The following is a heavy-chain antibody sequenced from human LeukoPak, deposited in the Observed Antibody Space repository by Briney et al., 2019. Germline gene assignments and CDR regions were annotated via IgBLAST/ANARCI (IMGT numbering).Heavy chain of an antibody. CDR1: GGSFSGYY. CDR3: ARGWGYYGSGSRTTLWFDP. D-gene: IGHD3-10*01. Sequence: KPPETLSLTCAVYGGSFSGYYWSWIRQPPGKGLEWIGEINHSGSTNYNPSLKSRVTISVDTSKNQFSLKLSSVTAADTAVYYCARGWGYYGSGSRTTLWFDPWGQGTLVTVSS. V-gene: IGHV4-34*01. CDR2: INHSGST. J-gene: IGHJ5*02.